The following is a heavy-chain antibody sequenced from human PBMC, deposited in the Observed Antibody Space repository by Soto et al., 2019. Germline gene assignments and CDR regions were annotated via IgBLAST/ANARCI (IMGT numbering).Heavy chain of an antibody. D-gene: IGHD6-13*01. CDR2: IYYSGST. J-gene: IGHJ6*02. Sequence: PSETLSLTCTFSVVSISSYYWSCIRHPPGKGLEWIGYIYYSGSTNYNPSLKSRVTISVDTSKNQFSLKLSSVTAADTAVYYCAREAGRSWKNGMDVWGQGTTVTVSS. CDR1: VVSISSYY. CDR3: AREAGRSWKNGMDV. V-gene: IGHV4-59*01.